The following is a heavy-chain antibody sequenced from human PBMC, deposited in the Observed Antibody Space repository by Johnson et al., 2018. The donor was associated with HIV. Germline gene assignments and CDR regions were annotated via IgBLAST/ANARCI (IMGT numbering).Heavy chain of an antibody. CDR2: ISYDGSDK. D-gene: IGHD3-22*01. J-gene: IGHJ3*02. V-gene: IGHV3-30*04. CDR3: ARDALSSMIIVVPLFDI. CDR1: GFTFSSYA. Sequence: QVQLVESGGGVVQPGRSLRLSCAASGFTFSSYAIHWVRQAPGKGLAWVAVISYDGSDKYYADSVKGRLPVSRDNAKNSLYRQMNGLRAEDTAVYYCARDALSSMIIVVPLFDIWGQGTMVTVSS.